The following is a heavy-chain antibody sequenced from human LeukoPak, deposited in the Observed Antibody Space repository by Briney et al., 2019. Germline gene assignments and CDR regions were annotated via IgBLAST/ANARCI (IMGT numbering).Heavy chain of an antibody. Sequence: ASVNVSCKASGYTFTSYGISWVRQAPGQGLEWMGGIIPIFGTANYAQKFQGRVTITADESTSTAYMELSSLRSEDTAVYYCARDSSEFRSLIPHWGQGTLVTVSS. CDR3: ARDSSEFRSLIPH. CDR1: GYTFTSYG. J-gene: IGHJ1*01. V-gene: IGHV1-69*13. CDR2: IIPIFGTA. D-gene: IGHD2-21*01.